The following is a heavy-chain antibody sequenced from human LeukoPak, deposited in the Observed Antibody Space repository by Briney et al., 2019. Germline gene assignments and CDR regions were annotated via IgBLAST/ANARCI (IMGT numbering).Heavy chain of an antibody. D-gene: IGHD3/OR15-3a*01. V-gene: IGHV1-8*01. J-gene: IGHJ6*03. CDR3: AREVFVPLDHYYMDV. Sequence: ASVKVSCKASGYTFTSYDINWVRQATGQGLEWMGWMNPNSGNTGYAQKFQGRVTMTRNTSISTAYMELSSLRSEDTAVYYCAREVFVPLDHYYMDVWGKGTTVTVSS. CDR1: GYTFTSYD. CDR2: MNPNSGNT.